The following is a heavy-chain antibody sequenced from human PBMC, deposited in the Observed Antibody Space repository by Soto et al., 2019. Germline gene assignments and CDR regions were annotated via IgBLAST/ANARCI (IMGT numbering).Heavy chain of an antibody. CDR3: TRVPSIPDARVPDY. J-gene: IGHJ4*02. Sequence: PGGSLRLSCVVSGFPFSAYAMSWVRQAPGKGLEWVANIKEDGSEKYYVDSVKGRFTISRDNAKNSLYLHMDSLRAEDTAVYYCTRVPSIPDARVPDYWGQGALVTVSS. CDR1: GFPFSAYA. CDR2: IKEDGSEK. V-gene: IGHV3-7*01. D-gene: IGHD2-2*01.